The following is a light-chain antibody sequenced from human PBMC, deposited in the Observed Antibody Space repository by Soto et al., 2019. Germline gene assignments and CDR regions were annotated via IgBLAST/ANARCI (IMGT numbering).Light chain of an antibody. CDR3: QQYNLYPET. CDR1: QSISSW. CDR2: HAS. J-gene: IGKJ1*01. V-gene: IGKV1-5*01. Sequence: DIQMTQSPSTLSASVGDRVTITCRASQSISSWLSWYQQKPGKAPKLLIYHASSLESGVPSRFSGSGSGTEFTLTISSLQPDDFATYYCQQYNLYPETFVQGTKGDIK.